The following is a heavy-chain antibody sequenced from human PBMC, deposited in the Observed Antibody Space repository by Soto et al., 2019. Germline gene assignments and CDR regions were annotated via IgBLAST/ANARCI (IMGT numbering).Heavy chain of an antibody. CDR2: INPSGGST. Sequence: ASVKVSCKASGYTFTSYYMHWVRQAPGQGLEWMGIINPSGGSTSYAQKFQGRVTMTRDTSTSTVYMELSSLRSEDSAVYYCARCLVVAGTSEYSHYYGMDVWGQGATVTVSS. D-gene: IGHD6-19*01. J-gene: IGHJ6*02. V-gene: IGHV1-46*01. CDR1: GYTFTSYY. CDR3: ARCLVVAGTSEYSHYYGMDV.